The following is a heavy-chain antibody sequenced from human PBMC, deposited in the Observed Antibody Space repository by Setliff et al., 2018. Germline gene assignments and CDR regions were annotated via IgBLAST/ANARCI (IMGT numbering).Heavy chain of an antibody. Sequence: PGGSLRLSCAASGFTFSSYAMHWVRQAPGKGLEWVAVISYDGSNKYYADSVKGRFTISRDNSKNTLYLQMNSLRAEDTAVYYCAKVTNYYGSGSYLDYWGQGTLVTVSS. D-gene: IGHD3-10*01. CDR3: AKVTNYYGSGSYLDY. CDR2: ISYDGSNK. V-gene: IGHV3-30*04. J-gene: IGHJ4*02. CDR1: GFTFSSYA.